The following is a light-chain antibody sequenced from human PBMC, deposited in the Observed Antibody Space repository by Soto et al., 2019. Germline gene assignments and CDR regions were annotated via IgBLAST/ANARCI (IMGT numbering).Light chain of an antibody. CDR2: EVS. J-gene: IGLJ2*01. V-gene: IGLV2-14*01. Sequence: QSVLTQPGSVSGSPGQSITISCTGTSSDVGGYNYVSWYQQHPGKAPKLMIYEVSNRPSGVSNRFSGSKSGNTASLTISGLQAEDEADYYCSSYTSSSTLGLVFGGGTKVTVL. CDR1: SSDVGGYNY. CDR3: SSYTSSSTLGLV.